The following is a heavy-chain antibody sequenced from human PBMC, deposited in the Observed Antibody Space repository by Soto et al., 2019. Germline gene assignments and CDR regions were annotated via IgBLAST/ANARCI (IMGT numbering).Heavy chain of an antibody. V-gene: IGHV3-11*05. Sequence: GGSLRLSCAASGFTFSDYYMSWIRQAPGKGLEWVSYISSSSSYTNYADSVKGRFTISRDNAKNSLYLQMNSLRAEDTAVYYCARDRRCIAAARSLLAYWGQGTLITV. CDR1: GFTFSDYY. J-gene: IGHJ4*02. CDR2: ISSSSSYT. D-gene: IGHD6-13*01. CDR3: ARDRRCIAAARSLLAY.